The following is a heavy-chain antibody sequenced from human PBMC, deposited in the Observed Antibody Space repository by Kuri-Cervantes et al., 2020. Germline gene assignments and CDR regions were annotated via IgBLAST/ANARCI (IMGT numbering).Heavy chain of an antibody. CDR2: ISAYNGNT. Sequence: ASVKVSCKASGYTFTSYGISWVRQAPGQGLEWMGWISAYNGNTNYAQKLQGRVTMTTDTSTSTAYMELRSLRSDDTAVYYCARSPYQVKGYCSSTRCYYIDYWGQGTLVTVSS. J-gene: IGHJ4*02. V-gene: IGHV1-18*01. D-gene: IGHD2-2*01. CDR3: ARSPYQVKGYCSSTRCYYIDY. CDR1: GYTFTSYG.